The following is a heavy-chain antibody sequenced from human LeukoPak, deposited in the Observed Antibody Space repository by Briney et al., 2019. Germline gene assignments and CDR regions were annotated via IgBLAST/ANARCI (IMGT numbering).Heavy chain of an antibody. CDR2: INTNTGNP. V-gene: IGHV7-4-1*02. CDR1: GYTFTSYA. Sequence: ASVNVSCKASGYTFTSYAMNWVRQAPGQGLEWMGWINTNTGNPTYAQGFTGRFVFSLDTSVSTAYLQISSLKAEDTAVYYCARVRDCSGGSCSNYYYGMDVWGQGTTVTVSS. CDR3: ARVRDCSGGSCSNYYYGMDV. J-gene: IGHJ6*02. D-gene: IGHD2-15*01.